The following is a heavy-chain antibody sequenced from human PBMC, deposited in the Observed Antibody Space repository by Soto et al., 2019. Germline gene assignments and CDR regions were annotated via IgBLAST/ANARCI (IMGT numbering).Heavy chain of an antibody. CDR3: ARHLFLFRRDGYNYFDY. D-gene: IGHD5-12*01. CDR2: IYYSGST. V-gene: IGHV4-39*01. J-gene: IGHJ4*02. Sequence: QLQLQESGPGLVKPSETLSLTCTVSGGSISSSSYYWGWIRQPPGKGLEWIGSIYYSGSTYYNPSLKSRVTISVDTSKNQFSLKLSSVTAADTAVYYCARHLFLFRRDGYNYFDYWGQGTLVTVSS. CDR1: GGSISSSSYY.